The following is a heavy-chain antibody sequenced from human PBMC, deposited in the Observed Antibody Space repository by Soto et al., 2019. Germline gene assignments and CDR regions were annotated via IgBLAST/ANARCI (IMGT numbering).Heavy chain of an antibody. CDR2: IVPIFGSP. Sequence: QVQLVQSGAQVKKPGSSVKVSCKASGGTFGSHTIAWVRLAPGRGLEWMGGIVPIFGSPNYAQKFQGRVTITAHESSRTVYMELSSLRPGDTGGYYGARDGGTSAQPYVLDFWGQGTVVTVSS. CDR1: GGTFGSHT. CDR3: ARDGGTSAQPYVLDF. J-gene: IGHJ4*02. V-gene: IGHV1-69*01. D-gene: IGHD2-8*02.